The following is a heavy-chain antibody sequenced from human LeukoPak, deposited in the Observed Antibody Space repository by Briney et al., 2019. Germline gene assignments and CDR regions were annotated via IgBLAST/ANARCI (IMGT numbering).Heavy chain of an antibody. CDR2: IYHSGST. J-gene: IGHJ4*02. V-gene: IGHV4-38-2*01. CDR1: GYSISSGYY. D-gene: IGHD3-16*02. Sequence: SETLSLTCAVSGYSISSGYYWGWIRQPPAKGLEWIGSIYHSGSTYYNPSLKSRVTISVDTSKNQFSLKLSSVTAADTAVYYCARHGRSGDYVWGSYRFPHDYWGQGTLVTVSA. CDR3: ARHGRSGDYVWGSYRFPHDY.